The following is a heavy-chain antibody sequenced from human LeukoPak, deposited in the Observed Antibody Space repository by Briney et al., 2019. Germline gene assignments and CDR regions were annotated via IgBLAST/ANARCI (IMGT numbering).Heavy chain of an antibody. D-gene: IGHD5-24*01. CDR2: INPASGGT. V-gene: IGHV1-2*04. CDR1: GYSFTGYY. Sequence: ASVNVSCKASGYSFTGYYIHWMRQATGQGLEWMGWINPASGGTKYAQKFQGWVTMTRDTSINTAYLELSRLTSASTPVYYSARDLPYTDGYNFFDYWGQGTLVSVSS. J-gene: IGHJ4*02. CDR3: ARDLPYTDGYNFFDY.